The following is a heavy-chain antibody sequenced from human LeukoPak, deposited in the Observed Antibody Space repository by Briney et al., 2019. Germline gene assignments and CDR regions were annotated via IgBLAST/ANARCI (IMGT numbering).Heavy chain of an antibody. CDR2: IFDRGST. Sequence: SETLSLTCTVSGGSISSYYWSWIRQPPGKGLEWIGHIFDRGSTNYNPSLKSRVTISLDTSKNQFSLKLSSVTAADTALYYFAGNGWSLDAFHIWGQGTMVTVSS. D-gene: IGHD2-15*01. V-gene: IGHV4-59*01. CDR3: AGNGWSLDAFHI. J-gene: IGHJ3*02. CDR1: GGSISSYY.